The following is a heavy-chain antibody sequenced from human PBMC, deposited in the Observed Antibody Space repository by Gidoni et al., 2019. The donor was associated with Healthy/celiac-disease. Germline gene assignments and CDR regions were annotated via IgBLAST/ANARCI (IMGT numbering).Heavy chain of an antibody. CDR2: IIPIFGTA. CDR3: ARDSGVRYYDSSGYYY. V-gene: IGHV1-69*01. Sequence: QVQLVQSGAEVKKPGSSVKVSCKASVGTFSSYAISWVRQAPGQGLEWMGGIIPIFGTANYAQKFQGRVTITADESTSTAYMELSSLRSEDTAVYYCARDSGVRYYDSSGYYYWGQGTLVTVSS. CDR1: VGTFSSYA. J-gene: IGHJ4*02. D-gene: IGHD3-22*01.